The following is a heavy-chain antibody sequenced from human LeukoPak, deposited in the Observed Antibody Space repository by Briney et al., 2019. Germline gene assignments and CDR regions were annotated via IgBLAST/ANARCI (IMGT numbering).Heavy chain of an antibody. J-gene: IGHJ4*02. V-gene: IGHV4-59*12. CDR3: ARGKRGYSSSWYDY. D-gene: IGHD6-13*01. CDR1: GDSISSFY. Sequence: SETLSLTCTVSGDSISSFYWTWIRQPPGKGLECIGYIYYSGSASYNPSLKSRVTISVDTSKNQFSLKLSSVTAADTAVYYCARGKRGYSSSWYDYWGQGTLVTVSS. CDR2: IYYSGSA.